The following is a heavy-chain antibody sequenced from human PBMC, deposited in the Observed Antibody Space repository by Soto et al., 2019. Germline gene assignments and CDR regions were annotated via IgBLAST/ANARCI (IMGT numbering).Heavy chain of an antibody. CDR2: FHPGESDT. CDR1: GYSFTTYW. J-gene: IGHJ6*02. Sequence: PGESLKISCESHGYSFTTYWITWVRQKPGKGLEWVGSFHPGESDTRYSPSFRGQVTISADRSLATAYLQWSSLQAADTAIYYCARHEATYYNFYGMAVWGQGTTVTASS. CDR3: ARHEATYYNFYGMAV. V-gene: IGHV5-51*01.